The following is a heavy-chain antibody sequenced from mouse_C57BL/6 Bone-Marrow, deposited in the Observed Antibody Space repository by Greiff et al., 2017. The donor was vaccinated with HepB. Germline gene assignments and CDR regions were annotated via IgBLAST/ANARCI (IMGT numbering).Heavy chain of an antibody. D-gene: IGHD2-5*01. CDR3: TRDGSNYDAMDY. CDR1: GFTFSSYA. CDR2: ISSGGDYI. V-gene: IGHV5-9-1*02. Sequence: EVKLQESGEGLVKPGGSLKLSCAASGFTFSSYAMSWVRQTPEKRLEWVAYISSGGDYIYYADTVKGRFIISRDNARNTLYLQMSSLKSEDTAMYYCTRDGSNYDAMDYWGQGTSVTVSS. J-gene: IGHJ4*01.